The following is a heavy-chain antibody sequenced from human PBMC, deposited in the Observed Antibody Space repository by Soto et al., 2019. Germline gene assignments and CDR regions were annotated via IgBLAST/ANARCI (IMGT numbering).Heavy chain of an antibody. D-gene: IGHD6-13*01. J-gene: IGHJ4*02. CDR3: GRAEASAGVDY. CDR2: INSDGSST. CDR1: GFTCSSYW. V-gene: IGHV3-74*01. Sequence: EVQLVESGGGLVQPGGSLRLSGAASGFTCSSYWMHWVRHAPGKGLVWVSRINSDGSSTSYADSVKGRFIISRDNAKDTLYLQMNSLRVEATAVYYCGRAEASAGVDYWGQGTLVTVSS.